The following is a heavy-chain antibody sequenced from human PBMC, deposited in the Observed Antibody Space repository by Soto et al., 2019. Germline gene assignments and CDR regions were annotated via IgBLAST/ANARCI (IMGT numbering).Heavy chain of an antibody. J-gene: IGHJ4*02. CDR2: IVVGSGNT. V-gene: IGHV1-58*01. CDR1: GSTFLSSA. CDR3: AACLRKGTGALDY. Sequence: QMQLVQSGPEVKRPGTSVKVSCKASGSTFLSSAVQWVRQARGQRLEWIGWIVVGSGNTNYAQKFQERVTIARHMSTDTDYRELSNLRSDVTAVYYCAACLRKGTGALDYWGQGTLVTVSS. D-gene: IGHD3-10*01.